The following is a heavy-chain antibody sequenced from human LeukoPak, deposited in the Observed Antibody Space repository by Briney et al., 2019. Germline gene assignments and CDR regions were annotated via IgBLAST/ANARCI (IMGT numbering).Heavy chain of an antibody. CDR3: ARGPYYYDSSGTYYYGMDV. D-gene: IGHD3-22*01. J-gene: IGHJ6*02. CDR2: IIPILGIA. V-gene: IGHV1-69*02. CDR1: GGTFSSYT. Sequence: ASVKVSCKASGGTFSSYTISWVRQAPGQGLEWMGRIIPILGIANYAQKFQGRVTITADKSTSTAYMELSSLRSEDTAVYYCARGPYYYDSSGTYYYGMDVWGQGTTVTVSS.